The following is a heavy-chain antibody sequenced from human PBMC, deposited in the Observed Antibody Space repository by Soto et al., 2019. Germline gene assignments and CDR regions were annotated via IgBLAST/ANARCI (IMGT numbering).Heavy chain of an antibody. V-gene: IGHV5-51*01. J-gene: IGHJ6*02. CDR2: IYPGDSDT. CDR3: ARHGARVYYYNSDYDSYGMDV. CDR1: GYSFTIYW. D-gene: IGHD3-22*01. Sequence: GESLKISCKGSGYSFTIYWIGWVRQMPGKGLEWMGIIYPGDSDTRYSPSFQGQVTISADKSISTAYLQWSSLKASDTAMYYCARHGARVYYYNSDYDSYGMDVWGQGTMVTVSS.